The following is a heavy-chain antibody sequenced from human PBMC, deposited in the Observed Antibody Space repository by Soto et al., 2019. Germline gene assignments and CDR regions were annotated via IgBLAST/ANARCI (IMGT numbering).Heavy chain of an antibody. CDR2: INHSGST. CDR1: GGSFSGYY. CDR3: ARSPSSRWPYYFDY. D-gene: IGHD6-13*01. V-gene: IGHV4-34*01. J-gene: IGHJ4*02. Sequence: SETLSLTCAVYGGSFSGYYWSWIRQPPGKGLEWIGEINHSGSTNYNPSLKSRVTISVDTSKNQFSLKLSSVTAADTAVYYCARSPSSRWPYYFDYWGQGTLVTVSS.